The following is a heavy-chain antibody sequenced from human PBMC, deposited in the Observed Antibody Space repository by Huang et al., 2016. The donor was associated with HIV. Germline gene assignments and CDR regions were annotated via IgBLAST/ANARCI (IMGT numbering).Heavy chain of an antibody. CDR2: FPPLVRAP. J-gene: IGHJ4*02. CDR3: AMSLRYQYDSRSYWGRYFDY. V-gene: IGHV1-69*01. D-gene: IGHD3-16*01. CDR1: GGSFSDQV. Sequence: QVQLEQSGPAVRKPGSSVKVSCQASGGSFSDQVISWVRQAPGQRFEWRGGFPPLVRAPADAQEFKGRVTMTADESTATIYMELNSLTSEDTAVYYCAMSLRYQYDSRSYWGRYFDYWGQGTLVTVSS.